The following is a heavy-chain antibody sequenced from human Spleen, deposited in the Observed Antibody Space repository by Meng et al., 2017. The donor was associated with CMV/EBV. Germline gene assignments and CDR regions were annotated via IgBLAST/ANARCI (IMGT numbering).Heavy chain of an antibody. D-gene: IGHD6-6*01. V-gene: IGHV3-7*01. CDR3: ARARYSSSPFDQ. Sequence: GGSLRLSCAASEFTFRSFYMSWVRQAPGKGLEWVANIKQDGSEKYYVDSVKGRFTISRDNAKNSLSLQMNSLRVEDTAVYYCARARYSSSPFDQWGQGTLVTVSS. CDR2: IKQDGSEK. J-gene: IGHJ4*02. CDR1: EFTFRSFY.